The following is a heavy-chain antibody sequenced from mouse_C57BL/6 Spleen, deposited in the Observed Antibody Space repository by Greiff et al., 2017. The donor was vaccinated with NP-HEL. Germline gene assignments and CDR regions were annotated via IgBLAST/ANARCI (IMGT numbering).Heavy chain of an antibody. CDR2: IRNKANGYTT. J-gene: IGHJ2*01. Sequence: EVMLVESGGGLVQPGGSLSLSCAASGFTFTDYYMSWVRQPPGKALEWLGFIRNKANGYTTEYSASVKGRFTISRDNSQSILYLQMNALRAEDSATYDCARLAITTGVVRGYFDYWGQGTTLTVSS. CDR3: ARLAITTGVVRGYFDY. D-gene: IGHD1-1*01. V-gene: IGHV7-3*01. CDR1: GFTFTDYY.